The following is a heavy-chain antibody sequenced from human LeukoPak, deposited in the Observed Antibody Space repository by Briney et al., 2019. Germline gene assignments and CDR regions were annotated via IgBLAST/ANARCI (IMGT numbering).Heavy chain of an antibody. Sequence: SQTLSLTCTVSGGSISSGSYYWSWIRQPAGKGLEWIGRIYTSGSTNYNPSLKSRVTISVDTSKNQFSLKLSSVTAADTAVYYCARERAVAGPDYWGQGTLVTVSA. D-gene: IGHD6-19*01. CDR3: ARERAVAGPDY. J-gene: IGHJ4*02. CDR1: GGSISSGSYY. V-gene: IGHV4-61*02. CDR2: IYTSGST.